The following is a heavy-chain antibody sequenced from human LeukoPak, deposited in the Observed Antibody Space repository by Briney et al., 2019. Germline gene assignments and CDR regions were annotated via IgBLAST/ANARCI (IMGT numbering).Heavy chain of an antibody. V-gene: IGHV4-39*07. Sequence: SETLSLTCSVSGDYINNPTYYWGWIRQPPGKGLEWIGEINHSGSTNYNPSLKSRVTISVDTSKNQFSLKLSSVTAADTAVYYCARIGAMATYYYYGMDVWGQGTTVTVSS. CDR1: GDYINNPTYY. J-gene: IGHJ6*02. CDR2: INHSGST. CDR3: ARIGAMATYYYYGMDV. D-gene: IGHD5-18*01.